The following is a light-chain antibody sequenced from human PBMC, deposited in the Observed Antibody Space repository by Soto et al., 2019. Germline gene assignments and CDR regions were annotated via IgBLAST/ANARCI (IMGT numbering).Light chain of an antibody. CDR3: QKRRRWPFT. CDR2: DAS. J-gene: IGKJ3*01. V-gene: IGKV3-11*01. Sequence: EIVLTQSPSTLSLSPGERATLSCRASETVNSYLAWYQQKPGQAPRLLIYDASNWATGVPARFSGSGSGTDLPLAISSLAPYDFAIYYFQKRRRWPFTFGPGAKVEIK. CDR1: ETVNSY.